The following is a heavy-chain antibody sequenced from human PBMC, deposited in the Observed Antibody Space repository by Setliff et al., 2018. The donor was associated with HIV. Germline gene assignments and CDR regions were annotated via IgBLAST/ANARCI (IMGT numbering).Heavy chain of an antibody. CDR2: INPSDGTT. CDR1: GYTFTSYG. D-gene: IGHD1-26*01. Sequence: ASVKVSCKPSGYTFTSYGLSWVRQAPGQGLEYMGIINPSDGTTDYTQKFQGRITVTRDTSTNTVYMELSSLRSEDTAVYYCARDLSGSPDGGFWGQGTLVTVSS. V-gene: IGHV1-46*01. J-gene: IGHJ4*02. CDR3: ARDLSGSPDGGF.